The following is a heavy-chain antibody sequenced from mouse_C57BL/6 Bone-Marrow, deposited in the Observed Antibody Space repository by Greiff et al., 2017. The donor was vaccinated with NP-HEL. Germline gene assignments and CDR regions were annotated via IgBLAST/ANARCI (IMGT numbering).Heavy chain of an antibody. Sequence: VQVVESGAELVKPGVSVKISCKASGYAFSSYWMNWVKQRPGKGLAWIGQIYPGDGDTNYNGKFKGKATLTADKSSSTAYMQLSSLTSEDSAVYFGARVGGSSLNGYVDVWGTGTTVTVSS. V-gene: IGHV1-80*01. CDR3: ARVGGSSLNGYVDV. D-gene: IGHD1-1*01. CDR2: IYPGDGDT. CDR1: GYAFSSYW. J-gene: IGHJ1*03.